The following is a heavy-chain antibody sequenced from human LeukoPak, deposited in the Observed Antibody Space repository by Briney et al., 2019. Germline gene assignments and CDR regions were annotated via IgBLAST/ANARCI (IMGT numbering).Heavy chain of an antibody. CDR2: MNPNSGNT. CDR3: ARSLVTTPYYYYYMDV. J-gene: IGHJ6*03. Sequence: ASVKVSCKASGYTFTSFDINWVRQATGQGLEWMGWMNPNSGNTGYAQKFQGRVTMTRDTSIRTAYMELSSLRSEDTAVYYCARSLVTTPYYYYYMDVWGKGTTVTVSS. D-gene: IGHD4-11*01. CDR1: GYTFTSFD. V-gene: IGHV1-8*01.